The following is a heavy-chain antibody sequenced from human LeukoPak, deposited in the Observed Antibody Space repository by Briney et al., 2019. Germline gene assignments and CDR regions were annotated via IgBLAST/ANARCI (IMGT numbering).Heavy chain of an antibody. V-gene: IGHV3-53*01. CDR1: GFTVSSNY. Sequence: PGGSLRLSCAASGFTVSSNYMSWVRQAPGKGLEWVSVIYSGGSTYYADSVKGRFTISRDNSKNTLYLQMNSLRAEDTAVYYCARNRPSVVSYCGGDCYSPFDYWGQGTLVTVSS. D-gene: IGHD2-21*01. CDR3: ARNRPSVVSYCGGDCYSPFDY. J-gene: IGHJ4*02. CDR2: IYSGGST.